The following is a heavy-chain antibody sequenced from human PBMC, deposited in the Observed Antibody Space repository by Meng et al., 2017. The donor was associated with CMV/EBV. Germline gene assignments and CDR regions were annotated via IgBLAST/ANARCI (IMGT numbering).Heavy chain of an antibody. V-gene: IGHV4-59*01. CDR1: GGSISSYY. CDR2: IYYSGST. D-gene: IGHD3-10*01. CDR3: ARDRRVRGVIGYYYYGMDV. J-gene: IGHJ6*02. Sequence: GSLRLSCTVSGGSISSYYWSWIRQPPGKGLEWIGYIYYSGSTNYNPSLKSRVTISVDTSKNQFSLKLSSVTAADTAVYYCARDRRVRGVIGYYYYGMDVWGQGTTVPSP.